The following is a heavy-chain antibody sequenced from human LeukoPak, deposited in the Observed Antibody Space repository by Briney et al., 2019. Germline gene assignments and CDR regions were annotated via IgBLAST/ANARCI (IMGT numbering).Heavy chain of an antibody. Sequence: PGASLKISCKGSGSIFTSYWIGWGRQLPGKGLEWMGIIYPGASDTRYSPSFQGQVTISADKSISTAYLQWSSLKASDTAMYYCARQGEDSSWYYFDYWGQGTLVTVSS. V-gene: IGHV5-51*01. CDR2: IYPGASDT. CDR3: ARQGEDSSWYYFDY. CDR1: GSIFTSYW. J-gene: IGHJ4*02. D-gene: IGHD6-13*01.